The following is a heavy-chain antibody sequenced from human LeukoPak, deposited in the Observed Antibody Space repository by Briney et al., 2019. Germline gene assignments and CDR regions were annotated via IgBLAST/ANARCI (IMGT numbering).Heavy chain of an antibody. CDR1: GDTISIYY. Sequence: PSETLSLTCTVSGDTISIYYWSWIRQPPGKGLEWIGYIYDSGSTDYNPSLKSRVTISLDTSKNQFSLRLSSVTAADTAVYYCATSVGGTLLDNWGQGALVSVSS. CDR2: IYDSGST. D-gene: IGHD1-26*01. J-gene: IGHJ4*02. CDR3: ATSVGGTLLDN. V-gene: IGHV4-59*01.